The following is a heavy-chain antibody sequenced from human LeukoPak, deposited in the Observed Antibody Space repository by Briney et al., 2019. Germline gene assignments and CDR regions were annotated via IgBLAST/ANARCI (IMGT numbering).Heavy chain of an antibody. V-gene: IGHV4-59*08. CDR3: ASAYYGSGSFLDY. CDR1: GGSFSGYY. CDR2: IYYSGST. D-gene: IGHD3-10*01. Sequence: SETLSLTCAVYGGSFSGYYWSWIRQPPGKGLEWIGYIYYSGSTNYNPSLKSRVTISVDTSKNQFSLKLSSVTAADTAVYYCASAYYGSGSFLDYWGQGTLVTVSS. J-gene: IGHJ4*02.